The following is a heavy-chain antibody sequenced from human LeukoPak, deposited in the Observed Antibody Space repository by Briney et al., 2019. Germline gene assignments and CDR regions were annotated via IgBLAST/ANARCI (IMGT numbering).Heavy chain of an antibody. D-gene: IGHD3-22*01. CDR1: GYSFTSYW. CDR2: IYPGDSDT. J-gene: IGHJ1*01. CDR3: ARGGDSSGYYYGRGYFQH. Sequence: GESLKISCKGSGYSFTSYWIGWVRQMPGKGLEWMGIIYPGDSDTRYSPSFQGQVTISADKSISTAYLQWSSLKASDTAMYYCARGGDSSGYYYGRGYFQHWGQGTLVTVSS. V-gene: IGHV5-51*01.